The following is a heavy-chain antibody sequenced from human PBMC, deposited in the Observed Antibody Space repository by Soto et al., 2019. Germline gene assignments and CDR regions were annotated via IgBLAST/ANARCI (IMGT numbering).Heavy chain of an antibody. J-gene: IGHJ6*02. CDR3: ARGGYYDFWSGYYTGQRTYNYYYHGMDV. V-gene: IGHV1-69*13. CDR1: GGTFSSYA. Sequence: SVKVSCKASGGTFSSYAISWVRQAPGQGLEWMGGVIPIFGTANYAQKFQGRVTITADESTSTAYMELSSLRSEDTAVYYCARGGYYDFWSGYYTGQRTYNYYYHGMDVWGQGTTVTVSS. CDR2: VIPIFGTA. D-gene: IGHD3-3*01.